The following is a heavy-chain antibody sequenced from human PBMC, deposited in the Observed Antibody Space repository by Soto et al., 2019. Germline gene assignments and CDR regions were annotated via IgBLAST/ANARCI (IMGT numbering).Heavy chain of an antibody. CDR3: ARITVTTRYFDY. Sequence: SVKVSCKASGGTFSSYAISWVRQAPGQGLEWMGGIIPIFGTANYAQKFQGRVTITADESTSTAYMELSSLRAEDTAVYYCARITVTTRYFDYWGQGTLVTVS. V-gene: IGHV1-69*13. J-gene: IGHJ4*02. D-gene: IGHD4-17*01. CDR1: GGTFSSYA. CDR2: IIPIFGTA.